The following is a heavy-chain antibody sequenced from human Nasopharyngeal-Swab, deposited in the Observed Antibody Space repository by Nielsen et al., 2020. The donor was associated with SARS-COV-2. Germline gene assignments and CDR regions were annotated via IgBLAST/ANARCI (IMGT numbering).Heavy chain of an antibody. CDR1: GYTFTSYG. V-gene: IGHV1-18*01. Sequence: ASVKVSCKASGYTFTSYGISWVLQAPGQGLEWMGWISAYNGNTNYAQKLQGRVTMTTDTSTSTAYMELRSLRSDDTAVYYCARRSSRDYYDSSGYEDYWGQGTLVTVSS. D-gene: IGHD3-22*01. CDR2: ISAYNGNT. CDR3: ARRSSRDYYDSSGYEDY. J-gene: IGHJ4*02.